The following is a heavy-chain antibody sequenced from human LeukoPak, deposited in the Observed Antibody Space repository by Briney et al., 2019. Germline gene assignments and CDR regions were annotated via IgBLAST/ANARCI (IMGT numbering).Heavy chain of an antibody. CDR2: ISGSGAAT. CDR3: ARVGGTYYHYYYMDV. D-gene: IGHD1-26*01. J-gene: IGHJ6*03. Sequence: GGSLRLSCAASGFTFNNYAISWVRQTPGRGLEWVSTISGSGAATYYADSVKGRFTISRDNSRNTIYLQMNSLRAEDTAVYYCARVGGTYYHYYYMDVWGKGTTATVSS. V-gene: IGHV3-23*01. CDR1: GFTFNNYA.